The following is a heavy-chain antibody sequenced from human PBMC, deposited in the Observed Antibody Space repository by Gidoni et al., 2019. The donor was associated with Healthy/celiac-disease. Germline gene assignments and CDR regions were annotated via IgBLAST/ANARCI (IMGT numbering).Heavy chain of an antibody. D-gene: IGHD2-2*01. J-gene: IGHJ4*02. Sequence: QVQRVQSGAEVKKPGSSVKVSCKASGGTFSSDAISWVRQAPGQGLEWMGGIIPIFGTANYAQKFQGRVTITADESTSTAYMELSSLRSEDTAVYYCARPRRYCSSTSCYRDYFDYWGQGTLVTVSS. CDR2: IIPIFGTA. CDR3: ARPRRYCSSTSCYRDYFDY. V-gene: IGHV1-69*01. CDR1: GGTFSSDA.